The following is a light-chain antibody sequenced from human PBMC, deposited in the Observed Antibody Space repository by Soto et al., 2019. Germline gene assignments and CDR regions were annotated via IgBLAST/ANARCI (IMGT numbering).Light chain of an antibody. J-gene: IGLJ2*01. CDR2: GNS. CDR3: QSYDSSLSGYVV. Sequence: QPVLTQPPSVSGAPGQRVTISCTGSSSNIGAGYDVHWYQQLPGTAPKLLIYGNSNRPSGVPDRFSGSKSGTSASLAITGLQAEDEAGYYCQSYDSSLSGYVVFGGGTKRTVL. V-gene: IGLV1-40*01. CDR1: SSNIGAGYD.